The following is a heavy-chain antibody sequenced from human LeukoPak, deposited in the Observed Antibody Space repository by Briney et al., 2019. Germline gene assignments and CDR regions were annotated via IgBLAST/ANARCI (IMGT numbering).Heavy chain of an antibody. D-gene: IGHD4-23*01. CDR1: GFTVSSSY. CDR2: IYSGSNT. V-gene: IGHV3-53*01. J-gene: IGHJ4*02. CDR3: ARSLGGNPDY. Sequence: PGGSLRLSCVLSGFTVSSSYMAWVRQAPGKGLEWVSVIYSGSNTYYADSVKGRFSISRDNSENTVYPQMNSVRAEDTAVYYCARSLGGNPDYWGQGTLVTVSS.